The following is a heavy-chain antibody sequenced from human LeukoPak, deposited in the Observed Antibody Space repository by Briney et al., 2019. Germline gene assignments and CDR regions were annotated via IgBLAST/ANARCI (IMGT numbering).Heavy chain of an antibody. CDR3: TRTTFLGSTYFQH. CDR2: ISAYNGNT. D-gene: IGHD1-1*01. Sequence: ASVKVSCKASGYAFNTYGISWVRQAPGQGLEWVGWISAYNGNTHYAQKLQGRVTMTTDTSTNTAYMEVRSLRPDDTAVYYCTRTTFLGSTYFQHWGQGTLVTVSS. J-gene: IGHJ1*01. V-gene: IGHV1-18*04. CDR1: GYAFNTYG.